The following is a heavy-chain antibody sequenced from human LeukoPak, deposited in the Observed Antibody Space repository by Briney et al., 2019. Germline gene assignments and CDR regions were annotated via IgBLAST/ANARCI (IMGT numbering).Heavy chain of an antibody. CDR2: MNPNNGNT. V-gene: IGHV1-8*01. Sequence: ASVKVSCKASGYTFTSYDINWVRQATGQGLEWMGWMNPNNGNTGYAQKFQGRVTMTRSTSLSTAYMELSSLRSEDTAVYYCARLASSSWPLYYYYGMDAWGQGTTVTVSS. D-gene: IGHD6-13*01. J-gene: IGHJ6*02. CDR1: GYTFTSYD. CDR3: ARLASSSWPLYYYYGMDA.